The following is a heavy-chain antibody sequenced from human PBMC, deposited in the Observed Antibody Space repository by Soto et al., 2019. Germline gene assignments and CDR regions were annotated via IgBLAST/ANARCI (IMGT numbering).Heavy chain of an antibody. Sequence: NPSETLSLTCTVSGGSISSGDYHWSWIRQHPGKGLEWIGYISYSGSTYYNPSLKSRLTISVDTSKNQFSLKLSSVTAADTAVYYCARDPRKSPLNCWGQGNLVTVSS. CDR3: ARDPRKSPLNC. V-gene: IGHV4-31*03. J-gene: IGHJ4*02. CDR1: GGSISSGDYH. CDR2: ISYSGST.